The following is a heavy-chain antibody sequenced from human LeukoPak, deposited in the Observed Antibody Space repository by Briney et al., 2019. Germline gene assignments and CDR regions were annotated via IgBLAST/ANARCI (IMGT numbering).Heavy chain of an antibody. D-gene: IGHD1-26*01. V-gene: IGHV4-61*02. J-gene: IGHJ6*02. CDR1: GGSISSGSYY. Sequence: SETLSLTCTVPGGSISSGSYYWSWIRQPAGKGLEWLGRIYTSGSTNYNPSLKSRVTISVDTSKNQFSLKLSSVTAADTAVYYCAREKVGRYYYYYGMDVWGQGTTVTVSS. CDR3: AREKVGRYYYYYGMDV. CDR2: IYTSGST.